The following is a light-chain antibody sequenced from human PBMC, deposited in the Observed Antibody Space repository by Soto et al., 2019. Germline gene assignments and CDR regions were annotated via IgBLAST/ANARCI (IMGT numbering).Light chain of an antibody. CDR3: SSYAGSNNLEV. CDR1: SSDVGGYNY. Sequence: QSALTQPPSASGSPGQSVTISCTGTSSDVGGYNYVSWYQQHPGKAPKLMIYEVSKRPSGVPDRFSGSKSGNMASLTVSGLQAEDEADYYCSSYAGSNNLEVSVTGTKVTVL. CDR2: EVS. J-gene: IGLJ1*01. V-gene: IGLV2-8*01.